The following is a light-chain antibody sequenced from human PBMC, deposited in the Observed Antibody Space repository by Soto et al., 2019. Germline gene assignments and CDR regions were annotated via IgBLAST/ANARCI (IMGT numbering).Light chain of an antibody. CDR3: QSYDSSLSGVV. Sequence: QSVLTQPPSVSGAPGHRVTISCTGSSSNIGAGYDVHWYQQLPGTAPKLLIYGNSNRPSGVPDRFSGSKSGTSASLAITGREAEDEADYYCQSYDSSLSGVVFGGGTTLTV. V-gene: IGLV1-40*01. CDR1: SSNIGAGYD. CDR2: GNS. J-gene: IGLJ2*01.